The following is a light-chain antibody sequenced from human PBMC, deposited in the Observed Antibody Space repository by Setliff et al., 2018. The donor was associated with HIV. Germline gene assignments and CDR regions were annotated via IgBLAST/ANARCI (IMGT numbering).Light chain of an antibody. Sequence: QSALAQPPSVSGSPGQSVTISCTGTSSDVGSSNRVSWYQQPPGTVPRLMIYEVSSRPSGVPDRFSGSKSGNTASLTISGLQAGDEADYYCSSRTSSSTPYVFGTGTKVTVL. V-gene: IGLV2-18*02. J-gene: IGLJ1*01. CDR1: SSDVGSSNR. CDR2: EVS. CDR3: SSRTSSSTPYV.